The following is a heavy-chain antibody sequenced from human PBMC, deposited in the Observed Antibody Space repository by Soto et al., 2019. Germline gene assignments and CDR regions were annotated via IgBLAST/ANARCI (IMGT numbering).Heavy chain of an antibody. J-gene: IGHJ4*02. CDR2: IIPIFGTA. D-gene: IGHD2-15*01. CDR3: ASGRVPYCSGGSCLFDY. CDR1: GGTFSSYA. Sequence: QVQLVQSGAEVKKPGSSVKVSCKASGGTFSSYAIIWVRQAPGQGLEWMGGIIPIFGTANYAQKFQGRVTISADESKSTAYMELSSLRSEDTAVYYCASGRVPYCSGGSCLFDYWGQGTLVTVSS. V-gene: IGHV1-69*12.